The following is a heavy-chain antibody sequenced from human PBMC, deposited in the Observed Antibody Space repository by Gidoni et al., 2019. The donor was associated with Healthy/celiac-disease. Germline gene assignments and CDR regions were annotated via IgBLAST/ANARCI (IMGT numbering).Heavy chain of an antibody. V-gene: IGHV3-73*01. CDR3: TPGAGWGGSY. J-gene: IGHJ4*02. Sequence: EVQLVESGGGVVQPGGSLKLSCAASGVTFRGSAMHWVRQASGKGLEWVGRIRSKANSYATAYAASVKGRFTISRDDSKNTAYLQMNSLNTEDTAVYYCTPGAGWGGSYWGQGTLVTVSS. CDR2: IRSKANSYAT. CDR1: GVTFRGSA. D-gene: IGHD7-27*01.